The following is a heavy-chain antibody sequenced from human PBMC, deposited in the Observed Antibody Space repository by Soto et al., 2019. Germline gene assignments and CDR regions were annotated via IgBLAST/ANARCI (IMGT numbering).Heavy chain of an antibody. CDR2: IYYNGGT. J-gene: IGHJ4*02. CDR3: ARVVRDYGDNDDYFDY. CDR1: GRSISRYY. D-gene: IGHD4-17*01. V-gene: IGHV4-59*01. Sequence: PSETLSLTCRVSGRSISRYYWSWIRQPPGKGLEWIGYIYYNGGTNYNPSLKSPVTISVDTPKNQFYLKLSSVTAADTAVYYCARVVRDYGDNDDYFDYWGQGTLVTVSS.